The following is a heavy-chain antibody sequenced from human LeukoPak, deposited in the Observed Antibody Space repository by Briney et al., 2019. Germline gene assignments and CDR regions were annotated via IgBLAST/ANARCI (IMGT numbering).Heavy chain of an antibody. D-gene: IGHD1-7*01. J-gene: IGHJ4*02. CDR1: GYTFTGYY. CDR2: INPNSGGT. Sequence: ASVKVSCKASGYTFTGYYMHWVRQAPGQGLEWMGWINPNSGGTNYAQKFQGRVTMTRDTSIRTAYMELSSLRSDDTAVYYCARDGPGTTYFDYWGQGTLVAVSS. CDR3: ARDGPGTTYFDY. V-gene: IGHV1-2*02.